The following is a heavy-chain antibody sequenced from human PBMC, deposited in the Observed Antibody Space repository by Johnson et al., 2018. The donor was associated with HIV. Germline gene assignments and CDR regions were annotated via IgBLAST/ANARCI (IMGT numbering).Heavy chain of an antibody. CDR3: ARELGSDDFDI. Sequence: EVQLLESGGGVVQPGGSLRLSCAASGFTFSSYAMSWVLQAPGKGLEWVSAISGSGGSTYYADSVKGRFTISRDNAKNTLYLRMNSLRAEDTAVYYCARELGSDDFDIWGQGTMVTVAS. J-gene: IGHJ3*02. V-gene: IGHV3-23*01. CDR1: GFTFSSYA. D-gene: IGHD1-26*01. CDR2: ISGSGGST.